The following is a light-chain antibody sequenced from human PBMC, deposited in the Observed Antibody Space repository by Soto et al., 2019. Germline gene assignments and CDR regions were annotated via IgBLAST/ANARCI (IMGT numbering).Light chain of an antibody. Sequence: EIVLTQSPGTLSLSPGERATLSCRASQLVSSSYLAWYQQKPGQAPSLLIYDASSRATGIPARFSGSGSGTDFTLSLSRLEPEDFAVYYCQQYGSTPLTFGGGTKVEIK. CDR1: QLVSSSY. V-gene: IGKV3-20*01. CDR3: QQYGSTPLT. CDR2: DAS. J-gene: IGKJ4*01.